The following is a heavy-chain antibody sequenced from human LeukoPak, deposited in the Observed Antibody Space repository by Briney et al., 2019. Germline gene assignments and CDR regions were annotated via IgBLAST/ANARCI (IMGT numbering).Heavy chain of an antibody. V-gene: IGHV1-2*02. CDR3: ARDRYRYYGSGSPFDP. Sequence: ASVKVSRKASGYTFTGYYMHWVRQAPGQGLEWMGWINPNSGGTNYAQKFQGRVTMTRDTSISTAYMELSRLRSDDTAVYYCARDRYRYYGSGSPFDPWGQGTLVTVSS. D-gene: IGHD3-10*01. CDR1: GYTFTGYY. CDR2: INPNSGGT. J-gene: IGHJ5*02.